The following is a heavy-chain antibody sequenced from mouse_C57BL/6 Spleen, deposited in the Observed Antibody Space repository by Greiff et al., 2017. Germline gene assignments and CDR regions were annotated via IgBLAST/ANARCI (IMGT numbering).Heavy chain of an antibody. Sequence: QVQLQQPGAELVKPGASVKMSCKASGYTFTSYWITWVKQRPGQGLEWIGDIYPGSGSTNYNETFKSKATLTVDTSSSTAYMQLSSLTSEDSAVYYCARWLLGYYAMDYWGQGTSVTVSS. J-gene: IGHJ4*01. V-gene: IGHV1-55*01. CDR2: IYPGSGST. D-gene: IGHD2-3*01. CDR1: GYTFTSYW. CDR3: ARWLLGYYAMDY.